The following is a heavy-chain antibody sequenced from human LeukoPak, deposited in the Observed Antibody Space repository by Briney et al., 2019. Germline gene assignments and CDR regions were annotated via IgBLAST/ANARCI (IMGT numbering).Heavy chain of an antibody. J-gene: IGHJ4*02. D-gene: IGHD6-19*01. CDR2: MRPGGGNI. V-gene: IGHV3-11*01. CDR1: GSSFHHYH. Sequence: GSLRLSCAASGSSFHHYHMNWSRQAPGKGLEWSSYMRPGGGNIYFADPVKGRLTLSRENAKHSMDLQMNSLKGEDTAVYYCSSGRDIAVAGPGGYFHYWGQGTLVTVSS. CDR3: SSGRDIAVAGPGGYFHY.